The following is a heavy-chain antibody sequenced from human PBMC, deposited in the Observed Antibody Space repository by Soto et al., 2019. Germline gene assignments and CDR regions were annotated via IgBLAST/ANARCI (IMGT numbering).Heavy chain of an antibody. J-gene: IGHJ4*02. CDR2: ISGSGGNT. D-gene: IGHD2-15*01. Sequence: EVQLLESGGGFVQPGGSLRLSCAASEFTFSSYATSWVRQAPGKGLEWVSGISGSGGNTFYADSVKGRFAISRDNSKNTLYLQMSSLRPDDTAVYYCARTPGYCGGGNCYFYFDYWGQGALVTVSS. V-gene: IGHV3-23*01. CDR3: ARTPGYCGGGNCYFYFDY. CDR1: EFTFSSYA.